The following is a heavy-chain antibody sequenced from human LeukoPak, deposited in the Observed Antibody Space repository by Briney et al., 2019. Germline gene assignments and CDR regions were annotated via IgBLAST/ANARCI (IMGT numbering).Heavy chain of an antibody. D-gene: IGHD2-8*01. CDR1: GGSISSSTNW. CDR3: ATNGYYCMDV. J-gene: IGHJ6*03. V-gene: IGHV4-4*02. Sequence: SGTLSLTCAVSGGSISSSTNWWSWVRQPPGKGLEWIGEIYHSGGTNYNPSLKSRITISVDKSQNQFSLKVNSLTAADTAVYYCATNGYYCMDVWGKGTAVTVSS. CDR2: IYHSGGT.